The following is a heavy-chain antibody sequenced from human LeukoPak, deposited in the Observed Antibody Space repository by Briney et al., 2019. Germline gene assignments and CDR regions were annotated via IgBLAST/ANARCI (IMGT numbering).Heavy chain of an antibody. J-gene: IGHJ4*02. D-gene: IGHD3-10*01. CDR3: ARERRAYYYGSGSYLDY. CDR1: GGSISSSNW. V-gene: IGHV4-4*02. CDR2: IYHSGST. Sequence: SGTLSLTCAVSGGSISSSNWWSWVRQPPGKGLEWIGEIYHSGSTNYNPSLKSRVTISVDTSKNQFSLKLSSVTAADTAVYYCARERRAYYYGSGSYLDYWGQGTLVTVSS.